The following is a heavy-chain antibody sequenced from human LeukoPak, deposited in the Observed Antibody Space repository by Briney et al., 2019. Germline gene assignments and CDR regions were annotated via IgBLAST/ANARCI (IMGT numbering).Heavy chain of an antibody. CDR1: GYTVTSYA. Sequence: ASVKVSCKASGYTVTSYAMHWVRQSPGQRLEWMGWINAGNGNTKYSQKFQGRVTITRDTSADTAYMELSSLRSEDTAVYYCARLKYCTNGVCYAGFDYWGQGTLVTVSS. V-gene: IGHV1-3*01. J-gene: IGHJ4*02. CDR3: ARLKYCTNGVCYAGFDY. D-gene: IGHD2-8*01. CDR2: INAGNGNT.